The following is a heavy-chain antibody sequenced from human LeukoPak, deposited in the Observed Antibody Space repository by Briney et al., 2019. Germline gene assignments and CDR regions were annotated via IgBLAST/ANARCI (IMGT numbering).Heavy chain of an antibody. CDR1: GGSFSGYY. CDR3: ASQTNYYDSSGWFDY. Sequence: SETLSLTCAVYGGSFSGYYWSWIRQPPGKGLEWIGEINHSGSTNYNPSLKSRVTISVDTSKNQFSLKLSSVTAADTAVYYCASQTNYYDSSGWFDYWGQGTLVTVSS. CDR2: INHSGST. J-gene: IGHJ4*02. D-gene: IGHD3-22*01. V-gene: IGHV4-34*01.